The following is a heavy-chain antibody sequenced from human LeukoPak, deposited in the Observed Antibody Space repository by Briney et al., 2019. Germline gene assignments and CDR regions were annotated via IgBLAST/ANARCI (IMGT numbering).Heavy chain of an antibody. V-gene: IGHV3-48*03. CDR1: GFTFSSYE. Sequence: GGSLRLSCAASGFTFSSYEMNWVRQAPGKGLEWVSYISSSGSTIYYADSVKGRFTISRDNVKNSLYLQMNSLRAEDTAVYYCARAGSGWYFDYWGQGTLVTVSS. CDR3: ARAGSGWYFDY. D-gene: IGHD6-19*01. J-gene: IGHJ4*02. CDR2: ISSSGSTI.